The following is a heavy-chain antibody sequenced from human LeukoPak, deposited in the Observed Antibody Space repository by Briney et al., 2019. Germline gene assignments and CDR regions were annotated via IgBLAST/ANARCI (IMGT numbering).Heavy chain of an antibody. J-gene: IGHJ4*02. Sequence: SETLSLTCTVSGYSISSGYYWGWIRPPPGKGLEWIGSIYHSGSTYYNPSLKSRVTMSVDTSKNQFSLKLSSVTAADTAVYYCARVGSGWFGVYWGQGTLVTVSS. V-gene: IGHV4-38-2*02. CDR2: IYHSGST. D-gene: IGHD6-19*01. CDR1: GYSISSGYY. CDR3: ARVGSGWFGVY.